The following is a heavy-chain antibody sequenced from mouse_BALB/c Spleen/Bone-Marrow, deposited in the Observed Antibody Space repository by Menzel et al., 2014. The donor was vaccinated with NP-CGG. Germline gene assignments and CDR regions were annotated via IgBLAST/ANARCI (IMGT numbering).Heavy chain of an antibody. D-gene: IGHD2-3*01. V-gene: IGHV2-9*02. CDR2: IWAGGST. CDR3: ARRGDGYYLDY. J-gene: IGHJ2*01. CDR1: GFSLTNYG. Sequence: VHLVESGPGLVAPSQSLSITCTVSGFSLTNYGVHWVRQPPGKGLEWLGVIWAGGSTNYNSALMSGLSISKDNSKNQVFLKMNSLQTDDTAMYYCARRGDGYYLDYWGQGTTLTVSS.